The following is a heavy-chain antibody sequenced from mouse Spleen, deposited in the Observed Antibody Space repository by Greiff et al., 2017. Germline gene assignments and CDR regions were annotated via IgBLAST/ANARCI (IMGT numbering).Heavy chain of an antibody. CDR1: GYSFTGYF. J-gene: IGHJ4*01. D-gene: IGHD2-14*01. V-gene: IGHV1-20*02. Sequence: EVQVVESGPELVKPGASVKISCKASGYSFTGYFMNWVMQSHGKSLEWIGRINPYNGDTFYNQKFKGKATLTVDKSSSTAHMELRSLASEDSAVYYCAAYYRYEDYAMDYWGQGTSVTVSS. CDR2: INPYNGDT. CDR3: AAYYRYEDYAMDY.